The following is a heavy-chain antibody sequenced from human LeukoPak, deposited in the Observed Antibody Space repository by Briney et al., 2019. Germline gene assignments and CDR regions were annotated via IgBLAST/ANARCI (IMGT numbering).Heavy chain of an antibody. V-gene: IGHV1-69*02. D-gene: IGHD6-13*01. CDR2: IIPILGIA. CDR1: GYTFTDYY. Sequence: SVKVSCKASGYTFTDYYIHWVRQAPGQGLEWMGRIIPILGIANYAQKFQGRVTITADKSTSTAYMELSSLRSEDTAVYYCASSYSSSWPYYFDYWGQGTLVTVSS. CDR3: ASSYSSSWPYYFDY. J-gene: IGHJ4*02.